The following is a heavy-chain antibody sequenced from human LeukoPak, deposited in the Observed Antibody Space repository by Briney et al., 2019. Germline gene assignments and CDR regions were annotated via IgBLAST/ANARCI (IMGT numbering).Heavy chain of an antibody. CDR2: ISGSGGST. J-gene: IGHJ4*02. Sequence: GGSLRLSCAASGFTFSNYAMSWVRQAPGKGLEWVSAISGSGGSTYYADSVKGRFTISRDNSKNTLYLQMNSLRAEDTAVYYCAKDPPYGSGSPSRKNYFDYWGQGTLVTVSS. V-gene: IGHV3-23*01. CDR1: GFTFSNYA. CDR3: AKDPPYGSGSPSRKNYFDY. D-gene: IGHD3-10*01.